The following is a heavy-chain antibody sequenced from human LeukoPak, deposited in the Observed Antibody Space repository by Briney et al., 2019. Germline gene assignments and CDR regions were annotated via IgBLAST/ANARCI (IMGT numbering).Heavy chain of an antibody. CDR1: GFSISTFG. CDR3: AREGYRDYYYGMDV. CDR2: ISYDGSNK. V-gene: IGHV3-33*01. Sequence: GRSLRLSCAASGFSISTFGMHWVRQAPGKGLEWVAVISYDGSNKLYADSVKGRFTISRDNSKNTLYLQINSLRAGDTAVYYCAREGYRDYYYGMDVWGQGTTVTVSS. J-gene: IGHJ6*02. D-gene: IGHD1-1*01.